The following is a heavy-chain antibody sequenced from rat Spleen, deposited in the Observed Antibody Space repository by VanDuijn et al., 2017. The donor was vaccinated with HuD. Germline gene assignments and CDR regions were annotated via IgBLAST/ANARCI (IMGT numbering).Heavy chain of an antibody. CDR1: GFTFSDYY. J-gene: IGHJ3*01. D-gene: IGHD2-5*01. CDR2: ISPGGGNT. Sequence: EVQLVESDGGLVQPGRSLKLSCAASGFTFSDYYMAWVRQAPTKGLEWVATISPGGGNTYYRDSVKGRFTVSRDNAKSILDLQMDSLRSEDTATYYCARQDTSGYSNWFAYWGQGTLVTVSS. V-gene: IGHV5-25*01. CDR3: ARQDTSGYSNWFAY.